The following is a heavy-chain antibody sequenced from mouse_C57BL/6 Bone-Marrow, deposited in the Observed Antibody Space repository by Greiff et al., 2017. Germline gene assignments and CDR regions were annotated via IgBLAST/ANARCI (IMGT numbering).Heavy chain of an antibody. D-gene: IGHD1-1*01. CDR1: GYTFTSYW. Sequence: VQLQQPGAELVKPGASVKMSCKASGYTFTSYWITWVKQRPGQGLEWIGDIYPGSGSTNYNEKFKSKATLTLDTSSSTAYMQLSSLTSEDSAVYYCARLTYGSIYFDYWGQGTTLTVSS. CDR3: ARLTYGSIYFDY. CDR2: IYPGSGST. J-gene: IGHJ2*01. V-gene: IGHV1-55*01.